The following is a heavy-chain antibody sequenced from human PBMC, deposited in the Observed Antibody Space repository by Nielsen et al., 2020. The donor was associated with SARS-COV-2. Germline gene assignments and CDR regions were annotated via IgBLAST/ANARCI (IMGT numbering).Heavy chain of an antibody. V-gene: IGHV2-5*05. CDR2: IYWDDDK. D-gene: IGHD3-3*01. J-gene: IGHJ6*02. Sequence: WIRQPPGKALEWLALIYWDDDKRYGPSLKSRLTITKDTSKNQVVLTMTNMDPVDTATYYCAHTLAEEYYDFWSGLLYYYYGMDVWGQGTTVTVSS. CDR3: AHTLAEEYYDFWSGLLYYYYGMDV.